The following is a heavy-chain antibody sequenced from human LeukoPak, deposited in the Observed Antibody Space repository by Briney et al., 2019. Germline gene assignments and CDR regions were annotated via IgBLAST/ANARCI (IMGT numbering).Heavy chain of an antibody. Sequence: SETLSLTYAVYGGSFSGYYWSWIRQPPGKGLEWIGEINHSGSTNYNPSLKSRVTISVDTSKNQFSLKLSSVTAADTAVYYCARGSSGRKFDYWGQGTLVTVSS. D-gene: IGHD6-19*01. CDR3: ARGSSGRKFDY. J-gene: IGHJ4*02. V-gene: IGHV4-34*01. CDR2: INHSGST. CDR1: GGSFSGYY.